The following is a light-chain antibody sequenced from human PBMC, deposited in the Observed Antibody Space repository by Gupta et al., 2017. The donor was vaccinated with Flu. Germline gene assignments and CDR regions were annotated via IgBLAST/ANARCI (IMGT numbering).Light chain of an antibody. J-gene: IGLJ3*02. CDR2: DNN. V-gene: IGLV1-51*02. CDR3: GTWDHSLNNGRV. CDR1: NSNIGPNY. Sequence: QSVLTQPPSVSAAPGQKVTIPCSGSNSNIGPNYVSWYQQLPGTAPKLLIYDNNKRPSGIPDRFSGFKSGTSGTLDITGLQTGDEADYYCGTWDHSLNNGRVFGGGTKLTVL.